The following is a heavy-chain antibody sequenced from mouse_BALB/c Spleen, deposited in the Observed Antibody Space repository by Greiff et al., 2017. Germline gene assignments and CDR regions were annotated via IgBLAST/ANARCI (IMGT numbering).Heavy chain of an antibody. V-gene: IGHV5-6-5*01. Sequence: EVMLVESGGGLVKPGGSLKLSCAASGFTFSSYAMSWVRQTPEKRLEWVASISSGGSTYYPDSVKGRFTISRDNARNILYLQMSSLRSEDTAMYYCARGSYGNYEAFAYWGQGTLVTVSA. CDR3: ARGSYGNYEAFAY. J-gene: IGHJ3*01. D-gene: IGHD2-10*02. CDR1: GFTFSSYA. CDR2: ISSGGST.